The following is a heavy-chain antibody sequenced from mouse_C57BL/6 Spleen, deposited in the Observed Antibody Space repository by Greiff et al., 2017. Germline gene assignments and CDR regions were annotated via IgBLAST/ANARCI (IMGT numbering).Heavy chain of an antibody. CDR3: TTRDYYGSSYGYFDV. J-gene: IGHJ1*03. D-gene: IGHD1-1*01. V-gene: IGHV14-4*01. CDR2: IDPANGDT. Sequence: VQLQQSGAELVRPGASVKLSCTASGFNIKDDYMHWVKQRPEQGLEWIGWIDPANGDTEYASKFQGKATITADTSSNTAYLQLSSLTSEDTAVYYCTTRDYYGSSYGYFDVWGTGTTVTVSS. CDR1: GFNIKDDY.